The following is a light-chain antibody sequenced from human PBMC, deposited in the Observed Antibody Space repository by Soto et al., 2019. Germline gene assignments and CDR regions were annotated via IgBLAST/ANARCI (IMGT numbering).Light chain of an antibody. V-gene: IGKV3-15*01. CDR3: QQYNDWPHT. Sequence: EIVMTQSPATLSVSPGDRVTLSCRASQSISINLAWYQQKPGQAPRLLIYGASTRATGIPARFSGSGSGTEFTLTISSLQSEDFAVYYCQQYNDWPHTFGGGTKVEIK. J-gene: IGKJ4*01. CDR2: GAS. CDR1: QSISIN.